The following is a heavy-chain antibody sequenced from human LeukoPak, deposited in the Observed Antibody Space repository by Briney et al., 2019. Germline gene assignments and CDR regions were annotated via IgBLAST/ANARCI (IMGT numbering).Heavy chain of an antibody. CDR3: ARDSGDSSGYYPGY. V-gene: IGHV3-33*01. Sequence: PGRSLRLSCATSGFAFSTQGMHWVRQAPGKGLEWVAAIWHDGNNKYYVDSVKGRFTISRDNPKNTVYLQMNSLRVEDTAVYYCARDSGDSSGYYPGYWGQGTLVTVSS. CDR2: IWHDGNNK. J-gene: IGHJ4*02. CDR1: GFAFSTQG. D-gene: IGHD3-22*01.